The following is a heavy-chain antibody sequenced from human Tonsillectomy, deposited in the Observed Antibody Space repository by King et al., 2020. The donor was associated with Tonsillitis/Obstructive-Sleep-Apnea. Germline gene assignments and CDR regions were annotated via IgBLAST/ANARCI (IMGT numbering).Heavy chain of an antibody. J-gene: IGHJ3*02. CDR1: GGSFSGYY. CDR3: AKGALAHDAFDI. V-gene: IGHV4-34*01. CDR2: ISHSGST. Sequence: VQLQQWGAGLLKPSETLSLTCAVYGGSFSGYYWSWIRQPPGKGLEWIGEISHSGSTNDNPSLKSRVTISVDTSRNQFSLRLTSITAADTAVYYCAKGALAHDAFDIWGQGTMVTVSS.